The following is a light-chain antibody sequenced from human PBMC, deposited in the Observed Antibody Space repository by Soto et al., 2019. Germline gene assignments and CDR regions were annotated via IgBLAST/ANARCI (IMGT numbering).Light chain of an antibody. CDR2: DVS. J-gene: IGLJ1*01. Sequence: QSVLAQPRSVSGSPGQSGTISCTGTSSDVGGYNYVSWYQQHPGKAPKLMIYDVSQRPSGVPDRFSGSRSGNTASLTISGLQAEDEADYYCCSYAGSYTYVFGAGTKVTVL. CDR3: CSYAGSYTYV. CDR1: SSDVGGYNY. V-gene: IGLV2-11*01.